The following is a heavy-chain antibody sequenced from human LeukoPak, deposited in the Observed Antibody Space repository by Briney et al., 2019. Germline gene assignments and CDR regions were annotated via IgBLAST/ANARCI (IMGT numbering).Heavy chain of an antibody. CDR2: ISYDGSNK. J-gene: IGHJ4*02. D-gene: IGHD4-23*01. CDR1: GFTFSSYA. CDR3: AREYGGNTDY. Sequence: GGSLRLSCAASGFTFSSYAMHWVRQAPGKGLEWMAVISYDGSNKYYADSVKGRFTISRDNSKNTLYLQMNSLRAEDTAVYYCAREYGGNTDYWGQGTLVTVSS. V-gene: IGHV3-30-3*01.